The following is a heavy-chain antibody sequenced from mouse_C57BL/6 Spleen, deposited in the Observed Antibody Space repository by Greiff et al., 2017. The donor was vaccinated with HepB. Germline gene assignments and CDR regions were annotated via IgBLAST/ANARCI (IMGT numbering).Heavy chain of an antibody. D-gene: IGHD1-1*01. J-gene: IGHJ4*01. CDR1: GYPFTSYG. Sequence: VQLQQSGAELARPGASVKLSCQASGYPFTSYGISWVKQSTGQGLEWIGEIDTRSGNTYYNEKFKGKATLTADKSSSTAYKELRSLTFEDSAVYVCARSLYYYGSSYDYAMDYWGQGTSVTVSS. V-gene: IGHV1-81*01. CDR3: ARSLYYYGSSYDYAMDY. CDR2: IDTRSGNT.